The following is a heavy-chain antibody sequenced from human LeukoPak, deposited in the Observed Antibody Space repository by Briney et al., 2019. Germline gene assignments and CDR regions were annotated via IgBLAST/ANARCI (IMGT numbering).Heavy chain of an antibody. CDR1: GFSLSTTGVG. J-gene: IGHJ3*02. Sequence: SGPTLVKPTQTLTLTCSFSGFSLSTTGVGVAWIRQPPGKALECLAFIYWDDDKRYSPSLESRLTVTKVTSKNQVVLTMTNMDPVDTATYYCAHARPEYSNVPDAFDIWGQGTMVTVSS. CDR3: AHARPEYSNVPDAFDI. V-gene: IGHV2-5*02. CDR2: IYWDDDK. D-gene: IGHD5-18*01.